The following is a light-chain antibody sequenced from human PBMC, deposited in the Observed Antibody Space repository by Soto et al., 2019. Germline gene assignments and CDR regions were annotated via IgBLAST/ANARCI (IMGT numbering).Light chain of an antibody. Sequence: DIQMTQSPSTLSASVGDRVTITCRASQSISSWLAWYQQKQGKAPKLLIYKASSLESGVPSRFSGSGSGTEFTLTISSLQPDDFATYYYQQYNSYWTFGQGTNVEIK. CDR2: KAS. J-gene: IGKJ1*01. CDR3: QQYNSYWT. V-gene: IGKV1-5*03. CDR1: QSISSW.